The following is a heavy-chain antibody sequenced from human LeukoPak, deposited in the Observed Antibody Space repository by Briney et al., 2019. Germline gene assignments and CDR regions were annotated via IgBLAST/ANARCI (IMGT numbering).Heavy chain of an antibody. Sequence: ASVNVSCKASGYTFTIYGISCVRQAPGQGLEWMGWISAYNGNTNYAQKLQGRGTMTTHTSTSTAYLELRSLRSDDTAVYYCARGRLAEAGTFDYWGQGTLVTVSS. J-gene: IGHJ4*02. CDR1: GYTFTIYG. CDR2: ISAYNGNT. CDR3: ARGRLAEAGTFDY. V-gene: IGHV1-18*01. D-gene: IGHD6-19*01.